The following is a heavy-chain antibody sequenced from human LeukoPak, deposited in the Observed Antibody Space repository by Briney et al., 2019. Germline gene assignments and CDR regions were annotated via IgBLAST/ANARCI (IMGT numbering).Heavy chain of an antibody. V-gene: IGHV3-23*01. CDR3: AKGSIQLHFDY. CDR1: GFTFSSYA. Sequence: GGSLRLSRAASGFTFSSYAMSWVRQAPGKGREWVSAISGSGGSTYYADSVKGRFTISRDNSKNTLYLQMNSLRAEDTAVYYCAKGSIQLHFDYWGQGTLVTVSS. J-gene: IGHJ4*02. CDR2: ISGSGGST. D-gene: IGHD5-18*01.